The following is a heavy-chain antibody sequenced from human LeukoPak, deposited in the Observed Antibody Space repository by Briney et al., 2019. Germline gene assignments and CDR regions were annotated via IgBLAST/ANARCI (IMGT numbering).Heavy chain of an antibody. Sequence: PGRPLRLSCAASGFILSDYNMHWVRQAPGKGLEWVAVISYDGSNKYYADSVKGRFTISRDNSKNTLYLQMNSLRAEDTAVYYCARDQTGFCSGSSCLGSTFDYWGQGTLVSVCS. D-gene: IGHD2-15*01. J-gene: IGHJ4*02. CDR1: GFILSDYN. CDR2: ISYDGSNK. V-gene: IGHV3-30*04. CDR3: ARDQTGFCSGSSCLGSTFDY.